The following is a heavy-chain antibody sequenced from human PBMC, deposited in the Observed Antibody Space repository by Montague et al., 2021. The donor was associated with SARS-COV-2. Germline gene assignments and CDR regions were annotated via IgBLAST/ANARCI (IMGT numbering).Heavy chain of an antibody. CDR1: GGSFSGYY. D-gene: IGHD5-12*01. Sequence: SETLSPTRGVFGGSFSGYYWSWIRQTPGMGLEWIGEINDSGSTLYKSSLQGRVSISIDTSNNQFSLKLTSVAAADTAMYFCARETSGYEYYFDVWGQGTLVTVSS. CDR2: INDSGST. V-gene: IGHV4-34*01. J-gene: IGHJ4*02. CDR3: ARETSGYEYYFDV.